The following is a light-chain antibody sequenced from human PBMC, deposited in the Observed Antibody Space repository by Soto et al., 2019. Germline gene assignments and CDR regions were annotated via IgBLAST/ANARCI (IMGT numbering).Light chain of an antibody. Sequence: EIVLTQSPGTLSLSPEERATLSCRSSQSVSSSYLAWYQQKPGQAPRLLIYGASSRATAIPDRFSGSGSGTDFTLTISRLEPEDFAVYYCQEYGSSLWMFGQGTKVEI. V-gene: IGKV3-20*01. CDR3: QEYGSSLWM. CDR1: QSVSSSY. J-gene: IGKJ1*01. CDR2: GAS.